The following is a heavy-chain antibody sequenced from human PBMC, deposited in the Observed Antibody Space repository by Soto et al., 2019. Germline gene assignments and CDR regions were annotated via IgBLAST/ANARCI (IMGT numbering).Heavy chain of an antibody. V-gene: IGHV4-59*01. CDR2: IYYSGST. J-gene: IGHJ5*02. CDR1: GGSISSYY. Sequence: LSLTCTVSGGSISSYYWSWIRQPPGKGLEWIGYIYYSGSTNYNPSLKSRVTISVDTSKNQFSLSLSSVTAADTAVYYCAREPIRGNWFDPWGQGTLVTVSS. CDR3: AREPIRGNWFDP. D-gene: IGHD1-20*01.